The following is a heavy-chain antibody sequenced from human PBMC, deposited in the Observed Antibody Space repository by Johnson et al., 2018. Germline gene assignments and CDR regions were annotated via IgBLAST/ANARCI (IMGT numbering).Heavy chain of an antibody. CDR1: GFTVSSNY. V-gene: IGHV3-66*02. Sequence: EVQLVESGGGLVQXGGSXRLXCAVSGFTVSSNYMSWVRQAPGKGLEWVSVIYSSGSIYYADSVKGRFTISRDNSKNTLYLQMNSLRVEDTAVYYCARSSTVTAYYHYYMDVWGKGTTVTVSS. D-gene: IGHD4-17*01. J-gene: IGHJ6*03. CDR3: ARSSTVTAYYHYYMDV. CDR2: IYSSGSI.